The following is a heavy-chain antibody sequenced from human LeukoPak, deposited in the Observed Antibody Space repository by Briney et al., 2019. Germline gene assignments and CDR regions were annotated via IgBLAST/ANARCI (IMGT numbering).Heavy chain of an antibody. J-gene: IGHJ6*01. D-gene: IGHD3-3*01. CDR1: GFTFSSYS. CDR2: INHSATT. CDR3: ARIPKVQITVFGVTVDYYCGMDV. V-gene: IGHV4-34*01. Sequence: PGGSLRLSCAASGFTFSSYSMNWVRQAPGKGLEFIGEINHSATTNYNPSLKSRATISVDTSRNHFSLQLNSVTAADAAVYYCARIPKVQITVFGVTVDYYCGMDVWGQGTTVIVAS.